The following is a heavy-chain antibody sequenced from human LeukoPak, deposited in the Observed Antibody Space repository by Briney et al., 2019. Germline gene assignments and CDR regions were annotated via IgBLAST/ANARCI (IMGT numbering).Heavy chain of an antibody. V-gene: IGHV3-30*02. CDR3: AKDGGVRGPDYYYYMDV. CDR2: IRYNGNNK. J-gene: IGHJ6*03. CDR1: GFTFDDYA. D-gene: IGHD3-10*01. Sequence: GGSLRLSCAASGFTFDDYAMHWVRQAPGKGLEWVAFIRYNGNNKYYADSVKGRFTISRDTSKNTLYLQMCSLRSEDTAVYYCAKDGGVRGPDYYYYMDVWGKGTTVTISS.